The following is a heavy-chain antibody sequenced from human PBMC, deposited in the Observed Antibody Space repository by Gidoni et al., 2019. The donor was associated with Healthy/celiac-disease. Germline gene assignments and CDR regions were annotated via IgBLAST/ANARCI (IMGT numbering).Heavy chain of an antibody. CDR2: ISYDGSNK. Sequence: GFTFSSYAMHWVRQAPGKGLEWVAVISYDGSNKYYADSVKGRFTISRDNSKNTLYLQMNSLRAEDTAVYYCARPFEVGATTDYFDYWGQGTLVTVSS. CDR1: GFTFSSYA. D-gene: IGHD1-26*01. J-gene: IGHJ4*02. CDR3: ARPFEVGATTDYFDY. V-gene: IGHV3-30*01.